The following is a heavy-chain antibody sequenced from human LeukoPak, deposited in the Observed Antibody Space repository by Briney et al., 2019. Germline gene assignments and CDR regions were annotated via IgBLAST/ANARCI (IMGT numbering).Heavy chain of an antibody. CDR1: DFTFSSYG. CDR2: ISYDGSNK. V-gene: IGHV3-30*03. CDR3: AWGSTNGDLYYYYGMDV. J-gene: IGHJ6*02. D-gene: IGHD4-17*01. Sequence: PGRSLRLSCAASDFTFSSYGMPWGRQAPGKGLEWVAVISYDGSNKYYADSVKGRFTISRDNSKNTLYLQMNSLRAEDTAVYYCAWGSTNGDLYYYYGMDVWGQGTTVTVSS.